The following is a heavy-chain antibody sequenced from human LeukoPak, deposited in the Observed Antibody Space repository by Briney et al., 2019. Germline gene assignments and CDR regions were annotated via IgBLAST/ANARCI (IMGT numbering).Heavy chain of an antibody. J-gene: IGHJ5*02. CDR3: ARDKEEVAHYEWFDP. V-gene: IGHV1-46*01. Sequence: ASVTVSCKTSGYPFSSYYMHWVRQAPGQGLEWMGIFEPISGTKRVAEKFQGRVNMTRDTATSTVYMELSSLRPEDTAMYYCARDKEEVAHYEWFDPWGQGTQVTVSS. CDR1: GYPFSSYY. D-gene: IGHD3-16*01. CDR2: FEPISGTK.